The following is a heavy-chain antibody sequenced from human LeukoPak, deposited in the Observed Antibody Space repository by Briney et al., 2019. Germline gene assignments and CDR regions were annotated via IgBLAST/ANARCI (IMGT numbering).Heavy chain of an antibody. J-gene: IGHJ4*02. Sequence: SETLSLTCTVSGGSISSYYWSWIRQPPGKGLEWIGYIYYSGSTNYNPSLKSRVTILVDMSKNHFSLKLSSVTAADTAVYYCARLVAGTGEYYFDYWGQGTLVTVSS. V-gene: IGHV4-59*08. CDR1: GGSISSYY. CDR3: ARLVAGTGEYYFDY. D-gene: IGHD6-19*01. CDR2: IYYSGST.